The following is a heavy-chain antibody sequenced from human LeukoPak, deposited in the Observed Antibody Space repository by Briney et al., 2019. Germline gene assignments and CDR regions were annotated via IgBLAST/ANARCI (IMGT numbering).Heavy chain of an antibody. CDR2: ISGSDGST. V-gene: IGHV3-23*01. J-gene: IGHJ4*02. CDR3: SSAAASPMKQFDY. D-gene: IGHD6-13*01. Sequence: GGSLRLSCAASGFTFSSYAMSWVRQAPGKGREWVSVISGSDGSTYYADSVKGRFTSSRDNSKNTLYLQMNSLRAEDTAVYYCSSAAASPMKQFDYWGQGTLVTVSS. CDR1: GFTFSSYA.